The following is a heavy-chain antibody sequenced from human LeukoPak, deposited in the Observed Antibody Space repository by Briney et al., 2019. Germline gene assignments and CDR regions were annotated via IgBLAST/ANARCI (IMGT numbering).Heavy chain of an antibody. J-gene: IGHJ4*02. Sequence: PGGSLRLSCAASGFTFSSYWMSWVRQAPGKGLEWVANIKQDGSEKYYVDSVKGRFTISRDNAKNSLYLQMNSLRAEGTAVYYCARDLPGKYCSSTGCYGNYWGQGTLVTVSS. CDR3: ARDLPGKYCSSTGCYGNY. CDR1: GFTFSSYW. D-gene: IGHD2-2*01. V-gene: IGHV3-7*01. CDR2: IKQDGSEK.